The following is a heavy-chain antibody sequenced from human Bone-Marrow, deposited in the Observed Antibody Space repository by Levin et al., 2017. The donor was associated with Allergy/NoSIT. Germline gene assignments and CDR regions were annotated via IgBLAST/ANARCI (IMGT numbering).Heavy chain of an antibody. D-gene: IGHD4-11*01. CDR1: GFTFSSYG. V-gene: IGHV3-30*18. CDR2: ISYDGSNK. CDR3: AKDRHDDYSNSFDY. Sequence: PGGSLRLSCAASGFTFSSYGMHWVRQAPGKGLEWVAVISYDGSNKYYADSVKGRFTISRDNSKNTLYLQMNSLRAEDTAVYYCAKDRHDDYSNSFDYWGQGTLVTVSS. J-gene: IGHJ4*02.